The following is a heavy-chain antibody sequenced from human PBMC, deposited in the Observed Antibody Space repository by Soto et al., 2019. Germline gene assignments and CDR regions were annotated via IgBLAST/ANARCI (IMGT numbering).Heavy chain of an antibody. V-gene: IGHV3-48*03. CDR1: GFTLRSYE. CDR3: ASLRFLEWLPPGTMDV. CDR2: ISSGGTTI. D-gene: IGHD3-3*01. Sequence: GGSLRLSCAASGFTLRSYEMTWVRQAPGKGLEWLSYISSGGTTIYYADSVKGRFTISRDNAKNSLYLQMNSLRAEDTAVYYCASLRFLEWLPPGTMDVWGRGTTVTVSS. J-gene: IGHJ6*02.